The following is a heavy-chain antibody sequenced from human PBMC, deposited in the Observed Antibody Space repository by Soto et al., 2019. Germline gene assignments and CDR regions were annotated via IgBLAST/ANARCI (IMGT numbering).Heavy chain of an antibody. J-gene: IGHJ5*02. CDR1: GGSFSGYY. V-gene: IGHV4-34*01. CDR2: INHRGGT. D-gene: IGHD3-10*01. Sequence: QVQLQQWGAGLLKPSETLSLTCAVYGGSFSGYYWSWIRQPPGTGLEWIGEINHRGGTNYNPSLNGRVTMSGDTSKNQFSLKLSSVTAAATAVYYCARTTKAYCSGPLRFDPWGQGTMVTVAS. CDR3: ARTTKAYCSGPLRFDP.